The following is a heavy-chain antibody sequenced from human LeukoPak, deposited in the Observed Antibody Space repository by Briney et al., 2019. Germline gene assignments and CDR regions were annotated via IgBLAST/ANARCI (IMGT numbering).Heavy chain of an antibody. CDR3: AREGDLAVVEY. V-gene: IGHV4-39*07. CDR2: IYYSGST. D-gene: IGHD6-19*01. CDR1: GGSISSSSYY. Sequence: SETLPLTCTVSGGSISSSSYYWGWIRQPPGKGLEWIGSIYYSGSTYYNPSLKSRVTISVDTSKNQFSLKLSSVTAADTAVYYCAREGDLAVVEYWGQGTLVTVSS. J-gene: IGHJ4*02.